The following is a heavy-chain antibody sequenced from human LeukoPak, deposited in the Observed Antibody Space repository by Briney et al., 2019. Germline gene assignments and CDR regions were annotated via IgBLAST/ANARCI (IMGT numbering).Heavy chain of an antibody. V-gene: IGHV3-30-3*01. D-gene: IGHD2-21*02. CDR1: GFTFSSYP. CDR2: ISYDGSEK. CDR3: ATVRGCGGDCYYLDY. Sequence: GGSLRLSCAASGFTFSSYPMHWVRQAPGKGLEWVAIISYDGSEKHYADPVKGRFTISRDNAKNSLYLQMNSLRAEDTAVYYCATVRGCGGDCYYLDYWGQGTLVTVSS. J-gene: IGHJ4*02.